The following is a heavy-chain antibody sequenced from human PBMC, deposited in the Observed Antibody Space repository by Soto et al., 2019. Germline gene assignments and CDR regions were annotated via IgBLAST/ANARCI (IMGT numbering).Heavy chain of an antibody. CDR2: IYPGDSDT. J-gene: IGHJ6*02. CDR1: GYSFTSYW. D-gene: IGHD6-13*01. CDR3: AKSAAGGKNYYGMAV. Sequence: PGESLKISCKGSGYSFTSYWIGWARQMPGKGLEWMGIIYPGDSDTRYSPSFQGQVTISADKSISTAYLQWSSLKASDTAMYYCAKSAAGGKNYYGMAVWGQGTTVPGSS. V-gene: IGHV5-51*01.